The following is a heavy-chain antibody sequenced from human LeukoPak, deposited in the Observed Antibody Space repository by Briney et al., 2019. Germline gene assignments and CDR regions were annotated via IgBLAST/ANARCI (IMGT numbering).Heavy chain of an antibody. D-gene: IGHD1-26*01. CDR2: IKEDGSEK. Sequence: QPGGSLRLSCAASGFPFNSYWMSWVRQAPGRGLEWVANIKEDGSEKFYVDSVKGRFTISRDNAKNSLFLQMTGLRAEDTALYYCAPEVWELQGASDVWGQGTMVTVSS. CDR3: APEVWELQGASDV. V-gene: IGHV3-7*01. CDR1: GFPFNSYW. J-gene: IGHJ3*01.